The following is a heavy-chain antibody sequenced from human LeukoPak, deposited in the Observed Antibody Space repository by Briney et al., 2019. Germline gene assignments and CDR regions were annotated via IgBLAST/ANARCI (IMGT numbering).Heavy chain of an antibody. CDR1: GFTVSSDA. CDR3: AKGGSLRSFDDRVGYYGMDV. V-gene: IGHV3-23*01. Sequence: PGGSLRLSCAVSGFTVSSDAMSWGRQAPGKGLEWVSGISGSGGSTYYADSVKGRFTISRDNSKNRLYLQMNSLRAEDTAVYYCAKGGSLRSFDDRVGYYGMDVWGQGTTVTVSS. CDR2: ISGSGGST. J-gene: IGHJ6*02. D-gene: IGHD3-9*01.